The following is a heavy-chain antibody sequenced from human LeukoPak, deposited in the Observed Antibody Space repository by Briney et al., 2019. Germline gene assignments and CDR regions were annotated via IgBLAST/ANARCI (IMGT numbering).Heavy chain of an antibody. CDR3: ARQITMVRGVIDY. V-gene: IGHV4-39*01. J-gene: IGHJ4*02. D-gene: IGHD3-10*01. CDR1: GGSISSSSYY. Sequence: SETLSLTCTVSGGSISSSSYYWGWIRQPPGKGLEWIGSIYYSGSTYYNPSLKSRVTISVDTSNNQFSLKLSSVTAADTAVYYCARQITMVRGVIDYWGQGTLVTVSS. CDR2: IYYSGST.